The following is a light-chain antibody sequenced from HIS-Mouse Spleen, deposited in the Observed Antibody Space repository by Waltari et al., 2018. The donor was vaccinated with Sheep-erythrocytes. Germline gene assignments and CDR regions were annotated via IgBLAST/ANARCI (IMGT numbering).Light chain of an antibody. J-gene: IGLJ3*02. CDR1: SRDVGRYNY. V-gene: IGLV2-8*01. CDR3: SSYAGSNNWV. Sequence: QSALTQPPPASGSPGRPVTIPSPGTSRDVGRYNYAPWYQQHPGKAPKLMIYEVSKRPSGVPDRFSGSKSGNTASLTVSGLQAEDEADYYCSSYAGSNNWVFGGGTKLTVL. CDR2: EVS.